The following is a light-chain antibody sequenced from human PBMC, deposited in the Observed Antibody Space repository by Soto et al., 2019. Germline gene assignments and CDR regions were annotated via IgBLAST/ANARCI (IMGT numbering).Light chain of an antibody. CDR3: QQYGSSPWT. J-gene: IGKJ1*01. CDR1: QSVSSSY. CDR2: VAS. Sequence: EIVLTQSPGTLSLSPGERATLSCRASQSVSSSYLAWYQQKPGQAPRLLIYVASSRATGIPDRFSGSGSGTDFTLTITRLEPEDFAVYYCQQYGSSPWTFGQGTKVEIK. V-gene: IGKV3-20*01.